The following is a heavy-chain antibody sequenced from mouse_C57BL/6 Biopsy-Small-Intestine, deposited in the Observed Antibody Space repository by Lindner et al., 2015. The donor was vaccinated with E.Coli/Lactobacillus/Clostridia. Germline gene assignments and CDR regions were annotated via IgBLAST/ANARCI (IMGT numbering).Heavy chain of an antibody. V-gene: IGHV1-26*01. CDR2: INPNNGGT. CDR1: GYTFTDYF. CDR3: ARGRASIN. Sequence: VQLQESGPEVVKPGTSVKISCKASGYTFTDYFMTWVKQSHGESLDWIGDINPNNGGTNYNQRFKGKATVTVDKSSSTAYMELRSLTSEDSAVYYCARGRASINWGQGTLVTVSA. J-gene: IGHJ3*01. D-gene: IGHD6-1*01.